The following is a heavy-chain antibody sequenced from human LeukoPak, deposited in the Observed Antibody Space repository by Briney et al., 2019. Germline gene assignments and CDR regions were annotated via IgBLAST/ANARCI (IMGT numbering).Heavy chain of an antibody. D-gene: IGHD4-17*01. CDR1: GFTFSSYG. CDR2: ISYDGSNK. Sequence: GRSLRLSCAASGFTFSSYGMHWVRQAPGKGLEWVAVISYDGSNKYYADSVKGRFTISRDNSKNTLYLQMNSLRAEDTAVYYCAKASGGDYRSYGMDVWGQGTTVTVSS. V-gene: IGHV3-30*18. CDR3: AKASGGDYRSYGMDV. J-gene: IGHJ6*02.